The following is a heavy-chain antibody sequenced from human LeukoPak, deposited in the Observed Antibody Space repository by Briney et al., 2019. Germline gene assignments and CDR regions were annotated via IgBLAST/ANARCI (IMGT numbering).Heavy chain of an antibody. CDR1: GGSISSYY. V-gene: IGHV4-4*07. CDR3: ARHGGAYCSSTSCYASGGYYYYYMDV. D-gene: IGHD2-2*01. Sequence: PSETLSLTCTVSGGSISSYYWSWIRQPAGKGLEWIGRIYTSGSTNYNPSLKSRVTISVDTSKNQFSLKLSSVTAADTAVYYCARHGGAYCSSTSCYASGGYYYYYMDVWGKGTTVTISS. J-gene: IGHJ6*03. CDR2: IYTSGST.